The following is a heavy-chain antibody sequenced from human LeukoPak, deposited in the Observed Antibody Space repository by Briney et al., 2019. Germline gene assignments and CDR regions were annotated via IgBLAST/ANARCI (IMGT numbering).Heavy chain of an antibody. CDR1: GGSISSSSYY. J-gene: IGHJ4*02. D-gene: IGHD3-22*01. CDR2: IYTSGST. CDR3: ARVGDSSGYEYYFDY. V-gene: IGHV4-61*02. Sequence: SETLSLTCTVSGGSISSSSYYWSWIRQPAGKGLEWIGRIYTSGSTNYNPSLKSRVTMSVDMSTNQFSLKLSSVTAADTAMYYCARVGDSSGYEYYFDYWGQGTLVTVSS.